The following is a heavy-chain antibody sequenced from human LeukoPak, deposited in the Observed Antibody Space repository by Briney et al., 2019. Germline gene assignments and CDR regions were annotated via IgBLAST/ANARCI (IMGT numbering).Heavy chain of an antibody. V-gene: IGHV3-23*01. J-gene: IGHJ3*02. CDR3: AKDTPGYSSGWYVAFDI. Sequence: GGSLRLSCAASGFTFSSYAVSWVRQAPGKGLEWVSAISGSGGSTYYADSVKGRFTISRDNSKNTLYLQMNSLRAEDTAVYYCAKDTPGYSSGWYVAFDIWGQGTMVTVSS. D-gene: IGHD6-19*01. CDR2: ISGSGGST. CDR1: GFTFSSYA.